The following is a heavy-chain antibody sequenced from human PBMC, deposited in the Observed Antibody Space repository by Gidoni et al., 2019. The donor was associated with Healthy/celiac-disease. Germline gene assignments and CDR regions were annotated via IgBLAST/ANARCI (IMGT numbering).Heavy chain of an antibody. J-gene: IGHJ2*01. CDR3: ARGDPTTLYWYFDL. Sequence: EVQLVESGGGLVQPGRSLRLSCAASGFTFDDYAMHWVRQAPGKGLEWVSDISWNSGSIGYADSVKGRFTISRDNAKNSLYLQMNSLRAEDMALYYCARGDPTTLYWYFDLWGRGTLVTVSS. D-gene: IGHD1-1*01. CDR2: ISWNSGSI. V-gene: IGHV3-9*03. CDR1: GFTFDDYA.